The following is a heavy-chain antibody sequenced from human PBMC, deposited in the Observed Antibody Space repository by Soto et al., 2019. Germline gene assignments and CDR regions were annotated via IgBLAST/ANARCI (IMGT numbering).Heavy chain of an antibody. CDR1: GGSFSGYY. J-gene: IGHJ6*02. CDR2: INHSGST. V-gene: IGHV4-34*01. Sequence: PSATLSLTRAVYGGSFSGYYWSWIRQPPGKGLEWIGEINHSGSTNYNPSLKSRVRIPVDTSKNQCSLKLSSVTAADTALYYCARARRITMVRGARRYYGMDVWGRGTRVTVSS. CDR3: ARARRITMVRGARRYYGMDV. D-gene: IGHD3-10*01.